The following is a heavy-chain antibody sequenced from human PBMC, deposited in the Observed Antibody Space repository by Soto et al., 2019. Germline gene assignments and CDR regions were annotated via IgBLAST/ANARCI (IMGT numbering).Heavy chain of an antibody. CDR3: ARDSKYGSNAIPSVDY. CDR1: GFTFSSYA. D-gene: IGHD3-10*01. Sequence: PGGSLRLSCAASGFTFSSYAMHWVRQAPGKGLEWVSYISSSSSTIYYADSVKGRFTISRDNAKNSLYLQMNSLRAEDTAVYYCARDSKYGSNAIPSVDYWGQGTLVTVSS. CDR2: ISSSSSTI. V-gene: IGHV3-48*01. J-gene: IGHJ4*02.